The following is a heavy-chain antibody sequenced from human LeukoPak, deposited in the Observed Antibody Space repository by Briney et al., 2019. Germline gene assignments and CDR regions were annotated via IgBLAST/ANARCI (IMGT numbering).Heavy chain of an antibody. D-gene: IGHD3-10*01. CDR2: ISGSGGST. CDR1: GFTFSSYA. J-gene: IGHJ3*02. Sequence: GGSLRLSCAASGFTFSSYAMSWVCQAPGKGLEWVSAISGSGGSTYYADSVKGRFTISRDNSKNTLYLQMNSLRAEDTAVYYCAKGGSYYGSGSHHGAFDIWGQGTMVTVSS. CDR3: AKGGSYYGSGSHHGAFDI. V-gene: IGHV3-23*01.